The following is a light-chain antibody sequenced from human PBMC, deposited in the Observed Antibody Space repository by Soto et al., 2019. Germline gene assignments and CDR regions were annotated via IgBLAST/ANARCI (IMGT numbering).Light chain of an antibody. Sequence: QSVLTQSPSVSAAPGQKVTISRSGSSSNIGNNYVSWYQQLPGTAPKLLIYDNNKRPSGIPDRFSGSKSGTSGTLEITGLQTGDEADYYCATWDGSLPGEVFGGGTKVTVL. J-gene: IGLJ2*01. CDR1: SSNIGNNY. CDR2: DNN. V-gene: IGLV1-51*01. CDR3: ATWDGSLPGEV.